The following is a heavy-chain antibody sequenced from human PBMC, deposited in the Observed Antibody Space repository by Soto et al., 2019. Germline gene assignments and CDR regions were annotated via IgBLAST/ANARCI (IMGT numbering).Heavy chain of an antibody. CDR3: AGHDCNDFWSGAPLNY. CDR1: GGSISSSSYY. V-gene: IGHV4-39*01. CDR2: IYYSGST. Sequence: SETLSLTCTVSGGSISSSSYYWGWIRQPPGKGLEWIGSIYYSGSTYYNPSLKSRVTISVDTSKNQFSLKLSSVTAADTAVYYCAGHDCNDFWSGAPLNYWGQGTLVTVSS. J-gene: IGHJ4*02. D-gene: IGHD3-3*01.